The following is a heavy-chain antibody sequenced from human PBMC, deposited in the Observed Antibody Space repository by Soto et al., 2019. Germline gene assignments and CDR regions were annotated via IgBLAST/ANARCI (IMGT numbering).Heavy chain of an antibody. CDR2: IIPIFGTA. CDR3: ARRGKWELPLKYYYYGMDV. CDR1: GGTFSGYA. Sequence: SVKVSCKASGGTFSGYAISWVRQAPGQGLEWMGGIIPIFGTANYAQKFQGRVTITADESTSTAYMELSSLRSEDTAVYYCARRGKWELPLKYYYYGMDVWGQ. D-gene: IGHD1-26*01. V-gene: IGHV1-69*13. J-gene: IGHJ6*02.